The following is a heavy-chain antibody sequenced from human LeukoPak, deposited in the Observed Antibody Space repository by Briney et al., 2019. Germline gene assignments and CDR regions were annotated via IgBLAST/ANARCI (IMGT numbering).Heavy chain of an antibody. Sequence: GRSLRLSCAASGFTFDDYAMHWVRQAPGKGLEWVAVISYDGSNKYYADSVKGRFTISRDNSKNTLFLQMNSLRAADTAVYYCAKNMGRWLVTQTAEYFQNWGQGSLVTVSS. CDR2: ISYDGSNK. D-gene: IGHD6-19*01. V-gene: IGHV3-30*18. J-gene: IGHJ1*01. CDR1: GFTFDDYA. CDR3: AKNMGRWLVTQTAEYFQN.